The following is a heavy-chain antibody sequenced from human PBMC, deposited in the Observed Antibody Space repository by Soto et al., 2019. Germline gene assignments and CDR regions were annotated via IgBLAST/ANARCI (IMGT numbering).Heavy chain of an antibody. J-gene: IGHJ4*02. CDR2: IYYSGST. Sequence: QGQLQESGPGLVKPSQTLSLTCTVSGGSISSGGYYWSWIRPHPGKGLEWIGYIYYSGSTYYNPSLKSRVTISVDTSKNQFSLKLSSVTAADTAVYYCARGRSSTSPYPIGYWGQGTLVTVSS. D-gene: IGHD2-2*01. V-gene: IGHV4-31*03. CDR1: GGSISSGGYY. CDR3: ARGRSSTSPYPIGY.